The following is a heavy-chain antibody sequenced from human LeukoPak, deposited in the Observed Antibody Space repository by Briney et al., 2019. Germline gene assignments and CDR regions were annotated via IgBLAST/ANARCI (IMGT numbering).Heavy chain of an antibody. V-gene: IGHV4-4*07. CDR3: ARLSTVTTSFDY. Sequence: PSETLSLTCTVSGYSISSHYYWGWIRQPAGKGLEWIGRIYTSGRTYYNPSLKSRVSMSVDTSKNQFSLKLSSVTAADTAVYYCARLSTVTTSFDYWGQGTLVTVSS. D-gene: IGHD4-11*01. CDR2: IYTSGRT. J-gene: IGHJ4*02. CDR1: GYSISSHYY.